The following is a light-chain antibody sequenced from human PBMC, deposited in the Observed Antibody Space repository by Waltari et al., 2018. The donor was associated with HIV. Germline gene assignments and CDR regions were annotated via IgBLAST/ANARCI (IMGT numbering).Light chain of an antibody. J-gene: IGLJ3*02. V-gene: IGLV1-40*01. CDR1: SPNIRAGYG. CDR3: HAYDNGLGAWV. Sequence: QSVLTQPPSVSGAPGQRVTISCTGTSPNIRAGYGVHWYPHLAGTAPKLLIADNRSRPSRVPDRFSASTSGASASLAITGFQAEDEAVYYGHAYDNGLGAWVFGGGTRVTAL. CDR2: DNR.